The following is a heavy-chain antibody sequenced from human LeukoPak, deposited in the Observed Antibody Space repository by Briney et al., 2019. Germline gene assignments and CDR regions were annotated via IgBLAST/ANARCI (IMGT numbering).Heavy chain of an antibody. V-gene: IGHV3-7*01. J-gene: IGHJ1*01. CDR2: IKQDGSEK. Sequence: GGSLRLSCAASGFTFSNYWMNWVSQAAGKGLEWVANIKQDGSEKYYVDSVKGRFTISRDNAKNSLYLQMNSLRTEDTAVYYCVSPTSFQRWGEGTLVAVSS. CDR3: VSPTSFQR. CDR1: GFTFSNYW.